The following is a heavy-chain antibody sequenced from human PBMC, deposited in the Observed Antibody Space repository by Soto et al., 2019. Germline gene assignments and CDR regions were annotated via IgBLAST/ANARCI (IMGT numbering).Heavy chain of an antibody. CDR1: GGTFSSYA. V-gene: IGHV1-69*01. CDR3: AKYYYDSSGYYSDYYYGMDV. J-gene: IGHJ6*02. D-gene: IGHD3-22*01. CDR2: LIPIFGTA. Sequence: KFSCKASGGTFSSYAISWVRQAPGQGLEWMGGLIPIFGTANYAQKFQGRVTITADESTSTAYMVLSILRSEDTAVYYCAKYYYDSSGYYSDYYYGMDVWGQGTTVTVSS.